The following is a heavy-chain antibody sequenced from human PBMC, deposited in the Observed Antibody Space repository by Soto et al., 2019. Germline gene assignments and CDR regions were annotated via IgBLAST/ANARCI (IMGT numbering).Heavy chain of an antibody. V-gene: IGHV3-23*01. Sequence: PGGSLRLSCATSGLTFSNYAMSWVRQAPGGGLEWVSSMSGSSSTTYYADSVRGRFTISRDKAKNTLYLQMNSLRAEDTAVYYCASSLAAAGTGHYYYGMDVWGQGTTVTVSS. CDR3: ASSLAAAGTGHYYYGMDV. CDR1: GLTFSNYA. J-gene: IGHJ6*02. D-gene: IGHD6-13*01. CDR2: MSGSSSTT.